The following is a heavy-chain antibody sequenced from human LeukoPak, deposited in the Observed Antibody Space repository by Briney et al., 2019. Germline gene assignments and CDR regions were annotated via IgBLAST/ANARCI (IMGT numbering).Heavy chain of an antibody. J-gene: IGHJ4*02. V-gene: IGHV3-21*01. CDR2: ISSSSSYI. Sequence: GGSLRLSCAASGFTFSSYSMNWVRQAPGKGLEWVSSISSSSSYIYYADSVKGRFTISRDNAKNSLYLQMNSLRAEDTAVYYCAIDFRDSPYDFWSGPYYFDYWGQGTLVTVSS. CDR1: GFTFSSYS. CDR3: AIDFRDSPYDFWSGPYYFDY. D-gene: IGHD3-3*01.